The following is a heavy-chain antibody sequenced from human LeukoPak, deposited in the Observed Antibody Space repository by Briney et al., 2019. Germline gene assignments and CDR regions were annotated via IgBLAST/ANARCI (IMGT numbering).Heavy chain of an antibody. V-gene: IGHV1-69*13. Sequence: SVKVSCKASGGTFSSYAISWVRQAPGQGLEWMGGIIPIFGTANYAQKFQGRVTITADGSTSTAYMELSSLRSEDTAVYYCATDAPGGYYYDSSGRTHAFDIWGQGTMVTVSS. CDR3: ATDAPGGYYYDSSGRTHAFDI. CDR2: IIPIFGTA. J-gene: IGHJ3*02. CDR1: GGTFSSYA. D-gene: IGHD3-22*01.